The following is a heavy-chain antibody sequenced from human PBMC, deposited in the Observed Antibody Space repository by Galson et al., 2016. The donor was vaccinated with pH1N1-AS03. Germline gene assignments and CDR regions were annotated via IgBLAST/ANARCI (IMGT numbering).Heavy chain of an antibody. J-gene: IGHJ2*01. CDR3: ARDTGGWYFGL. Sequence: ETLSLTCSVFGSTTSLFYWNWIRQPPGKGLEWIGFIHHSRSTNYNPSLKSRVTISIDTSKNQFSLKLSSVTAADTAVYYCARDTGGWYFGLWGRGPLVTAPS. D-gene: IGHD1-1*01. CDR1: GSTTSLFY. V-gene: IGHV4-59*01. CDR2: IHHSRST.